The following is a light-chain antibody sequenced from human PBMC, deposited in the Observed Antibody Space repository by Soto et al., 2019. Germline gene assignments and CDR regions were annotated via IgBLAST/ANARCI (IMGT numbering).Light chain of an antibody. Sequence: SYELTQPPSGSVSPGQTARITCSGDALPKQYAYWYQQKSGQAPVLVIYKDIERPSGIPDRISGSSSGTTVTLTISGVQAEDEADYYCQSADSSGTYEVFGGGTKLTVL. V-gene: IGLV3-25*03. CDR3: QSADSSGTYEV. CDR1: ALPKQY. J-gene: IGLJ3*02. CDR2: KDI.